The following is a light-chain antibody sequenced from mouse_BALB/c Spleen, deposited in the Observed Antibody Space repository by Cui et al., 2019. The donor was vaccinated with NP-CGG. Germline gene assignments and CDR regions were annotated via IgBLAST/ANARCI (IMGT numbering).Light chain of an antibody. V-gene: IGLV1*01. CDR1: TGAVTTSNY. CDR3: SLWYSNHWV. J-gene: IGLJ1*01. Sequence: QAVVTQESALTTSPGETVTLTCRSSTGAVTTSNYANWVQDKPDHLFTGLIGGTNNRAPGVPARFSGSLIGDKAALTITGAQTEDEAIYFCSLWYSNHWVFGGGTQLTVL. CDR2: GTN.